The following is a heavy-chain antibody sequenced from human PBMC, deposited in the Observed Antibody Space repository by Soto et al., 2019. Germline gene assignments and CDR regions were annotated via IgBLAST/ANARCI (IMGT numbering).Heavy chain of an antibody. V-gene: IGHV4-34*01. CDR2: INHSGST. CDR3: ARAVVVIAPYFDR. Sequence: SETLSLTCAVYGGSFSGYYWSWIRQPPGKGLEWIGEINHSGSTNYNPSLKSRVTISVDTSKDQFSLKLSSVTAADTAVYYCARAVVVIAPYFDRWGRGTLVTVSS. D-gene: IGHD2-21*01. J-gene: IGHJ2*01. CDR1: GGSFSGYY.